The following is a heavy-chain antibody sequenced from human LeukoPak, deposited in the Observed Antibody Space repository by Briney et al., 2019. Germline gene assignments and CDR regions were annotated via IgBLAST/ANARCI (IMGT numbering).Heavy chain of an antibody. Sequence: ASVKVSCKASGYTLTSYGISWLRQAPGQGLEWMGWISAYNGNTNYAQKLQGRVTMTTETSTSTAYMELRSLRSDDTAVYYCARDGCTNGVCYSDYWGQGTLVTVSS. J-gene: IGHJ4*02. V-gene: IGHV1-18*01. CDR2: ISAYNGNT. D-gene: IGHD2-8*01. CDR3: ARDGCTNGVCYSDY. CDR1: GYTLTSYG.